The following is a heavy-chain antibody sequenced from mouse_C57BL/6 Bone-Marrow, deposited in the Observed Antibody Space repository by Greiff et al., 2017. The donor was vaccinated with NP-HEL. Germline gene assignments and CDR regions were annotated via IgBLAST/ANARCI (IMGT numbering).Heavy chain of an antibody. CDR1: GYSFTDYN. V-gene: IGHV1-39*01. D-gene: IGHD1-1*01. Sequence: QLQQSGPELVKPGASVKISCKASGYSFTDYNMNWVKQSNGKSLEWIGVINPNYGTTSYNQKFKGKATLTVDQSSSTAYMQLNSLTSEDSAVYYCARRGYGSSYRYFDVWGTGTTVTVSS. J-gene: IGHJ1*03. CDR3: ARRGYGSSYRYFDV. CDR2: INPNYGTT.